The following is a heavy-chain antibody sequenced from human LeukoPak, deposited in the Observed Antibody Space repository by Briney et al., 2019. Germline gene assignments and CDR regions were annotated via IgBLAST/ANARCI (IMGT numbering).Heavy chain of an antibody. Sequence: GGSLRLSCAASGFTFSDYYMSWIRQAPGKGLDWVANIKEDGSQKYYVDSVKGRFTISRDNAKGSLYLQMNSLRAEDTAVYYCARDDRSTRNSFGLDAYDVWGQGTMATVSS. V-gene: IGHV3-7*01. CDR2: IKEDGSQK. CDR3: ARDDRSTRNSFGLDAYDV. J-gene: IGHJ3*01. D-gene: IGHD1-7*01. CDR1: GFTFSDYY.